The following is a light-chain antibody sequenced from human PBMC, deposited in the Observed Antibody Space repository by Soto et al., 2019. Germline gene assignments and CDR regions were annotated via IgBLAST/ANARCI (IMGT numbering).Light chain of an antibody. J-gene: IGLJ1*01. Sequence: SVLTQPPSVSEAPRQRGTITCSGSSSNIGNNAVNWYQQLPGKAPKLLIYYDDLLPSGVSDRFSGSKSGTSASLAISGLQSEDEADYYCAAWDDSLNAYVFGTGTKVTVL. CDR3: AAWDDSLNAYV. V-gene: IGLV1-36*01. CDR1: SSNIGNNA. CDR2: YDD.